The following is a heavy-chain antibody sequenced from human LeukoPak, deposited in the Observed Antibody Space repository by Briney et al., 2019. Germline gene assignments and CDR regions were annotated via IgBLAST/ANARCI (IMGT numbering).Heavy chain of an antibody. CDR2: FFFPGNT. V-gene: IGHV4-34*12. CDR3: ARHQTGLLYYGSGSHTAAFNL. Sequence: PSETLSLTCAVYGGSFSGYYWSWIRQPPGKGLEWVGSFFFPGNTFYNPSLKSRVTISVDTSKNQFSLTLSSVTAADTAVYYCARHQTGLLYYGSGSHTAAFNLWGQGTRVTVSS. D-gene: IGHD3-10*01. CDR1: GGSFSGYY. J-gene: IGHJ3*01.